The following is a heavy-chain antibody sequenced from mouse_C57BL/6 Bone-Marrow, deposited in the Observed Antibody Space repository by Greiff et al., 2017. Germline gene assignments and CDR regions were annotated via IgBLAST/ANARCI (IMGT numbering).Heavy chain of an antibody. J-gene: IGHJ4*01. D-gene: IGHD3-2*02. V-gene: IGHV1-82*01. Sequence: VQLQQSGPELVKPGASVKISCKASGYAFSSSWMNWVKQRPGKGLEWIGRIYPGDGDTNYNGKFKGKATLTADKSSSTAYMQLSSLTSEDSAVYFCARRQLRPIYYAMDYWGQGTSVTVSS. CDR2: IYPGDGDT. CDR1: GYAFSSSW. CDR3: ARRQLRPIYYAMDY.